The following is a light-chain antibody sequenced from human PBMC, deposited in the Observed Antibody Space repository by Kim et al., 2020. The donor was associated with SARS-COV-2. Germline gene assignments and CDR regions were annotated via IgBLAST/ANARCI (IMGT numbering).Light chain of an antibody. CDR2: GAS. CDR3: QQSYATVLT. CDR1: QSISRY. V-gene: IGKV1-39*01. J-gene: IGKJ4*01. Sequence: ASVGDRVTIACRAAQSISRYLNWYQSKPGEAPKLLIYGASNLQTGVPSRFSGGGSATDFTLTISSLQPEDFATYYCQQSYATVLTFGGGTKVDIK.